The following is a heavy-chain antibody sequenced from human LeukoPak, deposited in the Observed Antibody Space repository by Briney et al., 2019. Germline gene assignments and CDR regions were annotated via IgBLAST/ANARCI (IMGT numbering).Heavy chain of an antibody. V-gene: IGHV3-23*01. Sequence: GGSLRLSCAASGFTFSIYAMSWVRQAPGKGLQWVSSITSRGESAWYVDSVKGRFTITRDNSENTLYLQMHSLRAEDTAIYYCARDRPNYYGSDGHYYRRDGDYWGRGTLVSVSS. J-gene: IGHJ4*02. CDR2: ITSRGESA. D-gene: IGHD3-22*01. CDR3: ARDRPNYYGSDGHYYRRDGDY. CDR1: GFTFSIYA.